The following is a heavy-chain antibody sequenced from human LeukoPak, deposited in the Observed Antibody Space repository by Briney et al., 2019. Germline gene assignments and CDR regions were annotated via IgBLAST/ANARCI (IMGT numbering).Heavy chain of an antibody. CDR2: IIPILGIA. J-gene: IGHJ1*01. Sequence: ASVKVSCKASGGTFSSYAISWVRQAPGQGLEWMGRIIPILGIANYAQKFQGRVTITADKSTSTAYMELSSLRSEDTAVYYCARGGERYYYDSSGYLFQHWGQGTLVTVSS. CDR1: GGTFSSYA. V-gene: IGHV1-69*04. D-gene: IGHD3-22*01. CDR3: ARGGERYYYDSSGYLFQH.